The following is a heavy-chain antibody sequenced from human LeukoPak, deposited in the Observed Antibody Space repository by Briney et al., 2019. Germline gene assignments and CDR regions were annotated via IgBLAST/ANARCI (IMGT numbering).Heavy chain of an antibody. D-gene: IGHD2-21*02. V-gene: IGHV4-39*07. CDR2: INHSGST. Sequence: PSETLSLTCTVSGGSVSSGSDYWSWIRQPPGKGLEWIGEINHSGSTNYNPSLKSRVTISVDTSKNQFSLKLSSVTAADTAVYYCANIVVVTAIPWGQGTLVTVSS. J-gene: IGHJ5*02. CDR1: GGSVSSGSDY. CDR3: ANIVVVTAIP.